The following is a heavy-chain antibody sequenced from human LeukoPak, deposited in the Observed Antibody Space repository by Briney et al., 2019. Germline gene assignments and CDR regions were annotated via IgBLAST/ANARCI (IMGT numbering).Heavy chain of an antibody. CDR3: AREVSEGFDF. Sequence: GGSLRLSCVASGFTFNSYNMNWVRQAPGKGLEWVSSISSSSSYMYSADSVEGRFTISRDNAKNSLYLQMNSQRAEDTALYYCAREVSEGFDFWGQGTLVTVSS. V-gene: IGHV3-21*01. CDR2: ISSSSSYM. CDR1: GFTFNSYN. J-gene: IGHJ4*02. D-gene: IGHD3-22*01.